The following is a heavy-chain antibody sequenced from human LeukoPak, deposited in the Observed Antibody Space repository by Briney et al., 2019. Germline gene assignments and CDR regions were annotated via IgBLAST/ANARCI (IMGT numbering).Heavy chain of an antibody. CDR1: EFTFSSYA. CDR2: ISGSGGSA. CDR3: AGSYCSSTSCPRQYYYYYYGMDV. Sequence: GGSLRLSCAASEFTFSSYAMSWVRQAPGKGLEWVSAISGSGGSAYYADSVKGRFTISRDNSKNTLYLQMNSLRAEDTAVYYCAGSYCSSTSCPRQYYYYYYGMDVWGQGTTVTVSS. V-gene: IGHV3-23*01. D-gene: IGHD2-2*01. J-gene: IGHJ6*02.